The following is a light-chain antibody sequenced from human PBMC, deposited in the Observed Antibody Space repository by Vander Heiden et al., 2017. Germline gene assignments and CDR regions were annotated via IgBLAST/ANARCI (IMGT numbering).Light chain of an antibody. CDR2: EHN. CDR3: QSYDTNNWV. V-gene: IGLV6-57*04. Sequence: NFMLTQPLSVSVSPGRTVTLSCTRSSGSIASDSVQRYQQRPGSAPTTVIYEHNHRTFGVPDRFSGSIDRSSNSASLTISGLKTEDDADYYCQSYDTNNWVFGGGTKLTVL. CDR1: SGSIASDS. J-gene: IGLJ3*02.